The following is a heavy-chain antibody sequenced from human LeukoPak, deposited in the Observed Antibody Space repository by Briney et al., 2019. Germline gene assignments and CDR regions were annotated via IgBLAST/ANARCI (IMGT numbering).Heavy chain of an antibody. D-gene: IGHD2-2*01. J-gene: IGHJ4*02. CDR2: IIPIFGTA. CDR3: ARGYCRSTSCPTPLDY. CDR1: GGTFSSYA. V-gene: IGHV1-69*05. Sequence: SVKVSCKASGGTFSSYAISWVRQAPGQGLEWMGRIIPIFGTANYAQKFQGRVTITTDESTSTAYMELSSLRSEDTAVYYCARGYCRSTSCPTPLDYWGQGTLVTVSS.